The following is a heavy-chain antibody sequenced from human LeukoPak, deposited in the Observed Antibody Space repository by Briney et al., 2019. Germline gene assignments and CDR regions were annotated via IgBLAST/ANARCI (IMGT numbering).Heavy chain of an antibody. CDR1: GFTFSSYA. D-gene: IGHD2-2*01. CDR2: ISSSSSYI. V-gene: IGHV3-21*01. CDR3: ARWLVVPAAQELAGARRYYYYGMDV. Sequence: GGSLRLSCAASGFTFSSYAMSWVRQAPGKGLEWVSSISSSSSYIYYADSVKGRFTISRDNAKNSLYLQMNSLRAEDTAVYYCARWLVVPAAQELAGARRYYYYGMDVWGQGTTVTVSS. J-gene: IGHJ6*02.